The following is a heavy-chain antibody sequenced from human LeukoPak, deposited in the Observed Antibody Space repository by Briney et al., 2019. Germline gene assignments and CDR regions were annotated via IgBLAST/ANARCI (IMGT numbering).Heavy chain of an antibody. D-gene: IGHD2-15*01. J-gene: IGHJ4*02. V-gene: IGHV3-66*02. Sequence: PGGSLRLSCAASGFTVSSKYMGWVRQAPGTGLEWVAVIYSGGSTYYAASVKGRFTISRDNSKNTLYLQMNSLRAEDTAVYYCASVSGKFDYWGQGTLVTVSS. CDR3: ASVSGKFDY. CDR1: GFTVSSKY. CDR2: IYSGGST.